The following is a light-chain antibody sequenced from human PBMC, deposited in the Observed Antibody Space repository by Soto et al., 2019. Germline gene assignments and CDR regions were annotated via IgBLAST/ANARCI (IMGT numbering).Light chain of an antibody. Sequence: IQMTLSQSSLPAPVGARVTIHCLASQDVNSNLAWYQQKPGKAPNLLIYAGTSMPSGIPSRFSGSGSGTEFTLTISSLQPEDFATYCCQQLNVCPSTFGGGTKVDIK. CDR1: QDVNSN. CDR2: AGT. J-gene: IGKJ4*01. V-gene: IGKV1-9*01. CDR3: QQLNVCPST.